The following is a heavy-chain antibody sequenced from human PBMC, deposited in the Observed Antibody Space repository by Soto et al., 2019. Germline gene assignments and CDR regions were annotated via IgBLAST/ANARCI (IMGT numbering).Heavy chain of an antibody. CDR1: VFTFSEYS. D-gene: IGHD1-1*01. CDR2: ISTNGSST. CDR3: GDQSTNFPFDY. V-gene: IGHV3-74*01. J-gene: IGHJ4*02. Sequence: PWWSLRLSCSASVFTFSEYSMHWVRQAPGEGLEWVSGISTNGSSTGYADSVKGRFTISRDNAKNMLYVQMNSLRAEDTAIYYCGDQSTNFPFDYWGQGTMVTVSS.